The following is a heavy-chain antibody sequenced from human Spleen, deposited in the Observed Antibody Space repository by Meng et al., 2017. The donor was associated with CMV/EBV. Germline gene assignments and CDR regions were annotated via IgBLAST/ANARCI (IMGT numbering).Heavy chain of an antibody. CDR1: GGPLNKFG. V-gene: IGHV1-69*10. Sequence: SVKVSCKASGGPLNKFGFSWVRQAPGQGLEWMGGIIPILSRAYYAQRLQGRVTITADKSTGTVHMELRSLRSEDTAVYYCAREGKAGLRPPDHSFDLWGQGTLVPSPQ. J-gene: IGHJ4*02. CDR3: AREGKAGLRPPDHSFDL. D-gene: IGHD3-3*01. CDR2: IIPILSRA.